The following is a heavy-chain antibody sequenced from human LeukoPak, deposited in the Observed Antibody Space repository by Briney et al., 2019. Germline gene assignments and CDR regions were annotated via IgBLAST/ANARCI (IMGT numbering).Heavy chain of an antibody. J-gene: IGHJ6*02. D-gene: IGHD3-22*01. CDR1: GGSISSYY. V-gene: IGHV4-59*01. Sequence: SETLSLTCTVSGGSISSYYWSWIRQPPGKGLEWIGYIYHSGNTYYNPSLKSRVTISIHNSKNQFSLKVNSVTAADTAVYCCARDRNYYDSSGPPYYYSALDVWGQGTTVTVSS. CDR3: ARDRNYYDSSGPPYYYSALDV. CDR2: IYHSGNT.